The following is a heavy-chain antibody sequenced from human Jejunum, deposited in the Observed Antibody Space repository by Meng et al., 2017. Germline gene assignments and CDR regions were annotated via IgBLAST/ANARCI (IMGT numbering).Heavy chain of an antibody. CDR1: GGSVSTSNYY. J-gene: IGHJ4*02. Sequence: QVQLQESGPGLVRPTETLSLTCTVSGGSVSTSNYYWSWFRQPPGKGLEWIGYMSSSGSTNYNSSLKRRVTISIDRSKNQFSLKLTSATAADTAVYYCARSHGGYWGQGILVTVSS. CDR2: MSSSGST. D-gene: IGHD3-16*01. CDR3: ARSHGGY. V-gene: IGHV4-61*01.